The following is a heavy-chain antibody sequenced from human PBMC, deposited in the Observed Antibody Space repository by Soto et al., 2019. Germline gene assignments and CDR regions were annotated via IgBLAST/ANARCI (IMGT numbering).Heavy chain of an antibody. V-gene: IGHV4-59*08. CDR3: ARHLGDDYIWGSYRPNWFDP. CDR2: IYYSGST. CDR1: GGSISSYY. D-gene: IGHD3-16*02. Sequence: QVQLQESGPGLVKPSETLPLTCTVSGGSISSYYWSWIRQPPGKGLEWIGYIYYSGSTNYNPSLKSRVTISVDTSKNQFSLKLSSVTAADTAVYYCARHLGDDYIWGSYRPNWFDPWGQGTLVTVSS. J-gene: IGHJ5*02.